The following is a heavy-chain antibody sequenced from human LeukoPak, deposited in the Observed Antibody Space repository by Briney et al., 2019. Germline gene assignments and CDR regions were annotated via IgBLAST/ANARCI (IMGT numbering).Heavy chain of an antibody. D-gene: IGHD2-21*02. V-gene: IGHV1-2*02. CDR3: ASSRAQTLAFRGGDCYSGFDF. Sequence: ASVKVSCKASGYTFPAYYMHWVRQAPGQGLEWMGWINPNSGGTNYAQKFQGRVTMTRDPSISTAYMELSWLRSDDTAMYYCASSRAQTLAFRGGDCYSGFDFWGQGTLVTVSS. CDR2: INPNSGGT. CDR1: GYTFPAYY. J-gene: IGHJ4*02.